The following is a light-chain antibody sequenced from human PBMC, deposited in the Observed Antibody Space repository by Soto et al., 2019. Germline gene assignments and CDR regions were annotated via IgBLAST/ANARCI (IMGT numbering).Light chain of an antibody. V-gene: IGKV3-11*01. CDR1: ESIGTY. J-gene: IGKJ4*01. CDR3: KWRSDWPPRLT. Sequence: EVVLTQSPATLSLSPGERATLSCRASESIGTYLAWYQQKLGQAPKLLIYDASHRAIGIPGRFSGDGSGTDFTLTSSSREPEDFAVYYGKWRSDWPPRLTFGGGTKVEIK. CDR2: DAS.